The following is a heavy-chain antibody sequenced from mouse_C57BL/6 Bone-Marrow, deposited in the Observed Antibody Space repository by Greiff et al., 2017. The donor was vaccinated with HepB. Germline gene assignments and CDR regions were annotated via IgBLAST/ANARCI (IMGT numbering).Heavy chain of an antibody. J-gene: IGHJ4*01. V-gene: IGHV1-42*01. CDR1: GYSFTGYY. D-gene: IGHD3-3*01. CDR2: INPSTGGT. CDR3: ASASLGSYYAMDY. Sequence: EVQLQQSGPELVKPGASVKISCKASGYSFTGYYMNWVKQSPEKSLEWIGEINPSTGGTTYNQKFKAKATLTVDKSSSTAYMQLKSLTSEDSAVYYGASASLGSYYAMDYWGQGTSVTVSS.